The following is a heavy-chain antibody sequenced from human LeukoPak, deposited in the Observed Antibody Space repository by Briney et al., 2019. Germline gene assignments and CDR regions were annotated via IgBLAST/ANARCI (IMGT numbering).Heavy chain of an antibody. V-gene: IGHV4-59*01. Sequence: PSETLSFTCTVSGGSISSYYWSWIRQPPGKGLEWIGYIYYSGSTNYNPSLKSRVTISVDTSKNQFSLKLSSVTAADTAVYYCARVDPDSSSTLEVFDYWGQGTLVTVSS. CDR2: IYYSGST. D-gene: IGHD6-6*01. J-gene: IGHJ4*02. CDR1: GGSISSYY. CDR3: ARVDPDSSSTLEVFDY.